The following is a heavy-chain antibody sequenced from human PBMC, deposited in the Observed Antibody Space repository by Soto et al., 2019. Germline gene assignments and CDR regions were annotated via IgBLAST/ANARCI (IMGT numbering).Heavy chain of an antibody. D-gene: IGHD1-26*01. CDR3: ARHGTFWVETPRWVDP. Sequence: QLQLQESGPGLVKPSETLSLTCTVSGASITATGYFWAWIRQSPGKVLEWIARLYDNENDRNYYNPSLTSRVTISAPTSKNQLSLRLTLVTAADTAVYFCARHGTFWVETPRWVDPWGQGTLVTVSS. CDR1: GASITATGYF. V-gene: IGHV4-39*01. CDR2: LYDNENDRN. J-gene: IGHJ5*02.